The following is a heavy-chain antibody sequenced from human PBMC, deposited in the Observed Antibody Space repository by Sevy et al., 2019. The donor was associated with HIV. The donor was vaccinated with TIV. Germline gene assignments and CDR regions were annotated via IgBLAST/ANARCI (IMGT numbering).Heavy chain of an antibody. CDR2: FYSDGRT. Sequence: GGFLRLSCAGSGLSVSDNYMNWVRQAPGKGLELVSVFYSDGRTYYADSVKGRFTISRDNSKNTLYLHMSNLRPEDTAVYYCARDRYYDASDHYYYDYGMDVWGQGTTVTVSS. D-gene: IGHD3-22*01. CDR1: GLSVSDNY. V-gene: IGHV3-66*01. J-gene: IGHJ6*02. CDR3: ARDRYYDASDHYYYDYGMDV.